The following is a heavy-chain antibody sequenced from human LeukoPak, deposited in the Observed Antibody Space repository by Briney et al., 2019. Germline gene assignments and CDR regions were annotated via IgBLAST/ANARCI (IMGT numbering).Heavy chain of an antibody. Sequence: GGSLRLSCAASGLSFSSYWMTWVRQAPGKGLEWVANIKEDGSAKSYVDSVKGRFTISRDNAKNSLYLQMNSLRAEDTAVYYCARPRHSSGLSYYWGQGTLVTVSS. V-gene: IGHV3-7*01. D-gene: IGHD6-19*01. CDR3: ARPRHSSGLSYY. CDR1: GLSFSSYW. J-gene: IGHJ4*02. CDR2: IKEDGSAK.